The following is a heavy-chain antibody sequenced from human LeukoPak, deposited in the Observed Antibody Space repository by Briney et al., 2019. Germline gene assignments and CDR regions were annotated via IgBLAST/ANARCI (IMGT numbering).Heavy chain of an antibody. CDR1: GFTFSSYS. Sequence: GGSLRLSCAASGFTFSSYSMNWVRQAPGKGLEWVSSISSSSSYIYYADSVKGRFTISRDNAKNSLYLQMNSLRAEDTAVYYCAEDYPVPRITIVVVINYYYYGMDVWGQGTTVTVSS. J-gene: IGHJ6*02. CDR2: ISSSSSYI. CDR3: AEDYPVPRITIVVVINYYYYGMDV. D-gene: IGHD3-22*01. V-gene: IGHV3-21*01.